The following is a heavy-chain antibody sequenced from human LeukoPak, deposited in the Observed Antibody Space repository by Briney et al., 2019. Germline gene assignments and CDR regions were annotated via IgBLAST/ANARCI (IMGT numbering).Heavy chain of an antibody. V-gene: IGHV3-7*01. Sequence: GSLRLSCAASGFTFSSYWMSWVRQAPGKGLEWVANIKQDGSEKYYVDSVKGRFTISRDNAKNSLYLQMNSLRAEDTAVYYCARYYDSSGYVKDWFDPWGQGTLVTLSS. CDR1: GFTFSSYW. J-gene: IGHJ5*02. D-gene: IGHD3-22*01. CDR2: IKQDGSEK. CDR3: ARYYDSSGYVKDWFDP.